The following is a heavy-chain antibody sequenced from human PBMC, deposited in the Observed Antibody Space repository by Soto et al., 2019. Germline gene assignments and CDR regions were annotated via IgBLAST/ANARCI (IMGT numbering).Heavy chain of an antibody. CDR3: ARDLVAARPSYYYSYGMDV. CDR2: INPNSGGT. D-gene: IGHD6-6*01. Sequence: QVQLVQSGAEVKKPGASVKVSCKASGYTFTGYYMHWVRQAPGQGLEWMGWINPNSGGTNYAQKFQGWVTMTRDTAISTAYMELSRLRSDDTAVYYCARDLVAARPSYYYSYGMDVWGQGTTVTVSS. V-gene: IGHV1-2*04. J-gene: IGHJ6*02. CDR1: GYTFTGYY.